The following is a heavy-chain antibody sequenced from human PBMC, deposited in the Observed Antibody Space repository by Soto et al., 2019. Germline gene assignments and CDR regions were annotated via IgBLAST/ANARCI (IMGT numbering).Heavy chain of an antibody. V-gene: IGHV5-10-1*01. D-gene: IGHD6-13*01. CDR2: IDPSDSYT. J-gene: IGHJ6*02. CDR1: GYSFTSYW. Sequence: GESLKISCKGSGYSFTSYWISWVRQMPGKGLEWMGRIDPSDSYTNYSPSFQGHVTISADKSISTAYLQWSSLKASDTAMYYCAREGIAAAGTVRYYYGMDVWGQGXTVTVSS. CDR3: AREGIAAAGTVRYYYGMDV.